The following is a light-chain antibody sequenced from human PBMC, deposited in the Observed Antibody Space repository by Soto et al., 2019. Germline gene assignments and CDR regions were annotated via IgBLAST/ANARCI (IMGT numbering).Light chain of an antibody. Sequence: IVLTQSPASLSLSPGDRATLSCRASQSVPRNLAWYQQRPGQAPRLLIYDASNRATGIPARFSGSGSGTDFTLTISRLEPEDFAVYYCQHRSNWPPTFGQGTKV. CDR2: DAS. CDR1: QSVPRN. J-gene: IGKJ1*01. CDR3: QHRSNWPPT. V-gene: IGKV3-11*01.